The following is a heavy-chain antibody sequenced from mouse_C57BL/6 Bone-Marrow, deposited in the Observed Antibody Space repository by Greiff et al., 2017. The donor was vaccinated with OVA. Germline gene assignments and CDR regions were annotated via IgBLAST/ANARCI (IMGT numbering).Heavy chain of an antibody. J-gene: IGHJ2*01. CDR1: GFTFSNYW. Sequence: EVQLQESGGGLVQPGGSMKLSCVASGFTFSNYWTNWVRQSPEKGLEWVAQIRLKSDNYATHYAESVKGRFTISRDDSKSSVYLQMNNLRAEDTGIYYCTALYYFDYWGQGTTLTVSS. CDR3: TALYYFDY. V-gene: IGHV6-3*01. CDR2: IRLKSDNYAT.